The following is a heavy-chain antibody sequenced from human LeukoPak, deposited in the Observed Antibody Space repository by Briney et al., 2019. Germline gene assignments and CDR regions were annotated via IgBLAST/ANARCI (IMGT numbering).Heavy chain of an antibody. V-gene: IGHV4-34*01. J-gene: IGHJ6*03. D-gene: IGHD5-12*01. CDR3: TRARGLRHSYYYYYMDV. CDR2: INHSGST. Sequence: SETLSLTCAVYGGSFSGYYWSWIRQPPGKGLEWIGEINHSGSTNYNPSLKSRVTISLDTSKNQFSLKLSSVTAADTAAYFCTRARGLRHSYYYYYMDVWGKGTTVTVSS. CDR1: GGSFSGYY.